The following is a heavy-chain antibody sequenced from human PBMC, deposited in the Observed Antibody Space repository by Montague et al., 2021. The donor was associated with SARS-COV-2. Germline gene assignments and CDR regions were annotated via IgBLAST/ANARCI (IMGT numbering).Heavy chain of an antibody. V-gene: IGHV4-39*02. D-gene: IGHD2/OR15-2a*01. Sequence: SETLSLTCTVSAGSISTNSHYWAWIRQPPGKGLEWIGSISYSGSTYFNPSLESRLTMSVDTSKNHFSLKLSSVTAADTAVYYCARDDFRWDFDCWGQGTLVTVSS. CDR2: ISYSGST. CDR3: ARDDFRWDFDC. CDR1: AGSISTNSHY. J-gene: IGHJ4*02.